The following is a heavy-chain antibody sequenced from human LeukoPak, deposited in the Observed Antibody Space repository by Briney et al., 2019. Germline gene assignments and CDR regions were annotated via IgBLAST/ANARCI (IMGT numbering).Heavy chain of an antibody. CDR1: GFTFSSYA. D-gene: IGHD1-7*01. V-gene: IGHV3-23*01. J-gene: IGHJ4*02. CDR2: ISASGGST. Sequence: GGSLRLSCAASGFTFSSYAMSWVRQAPGKGLEWFSSISASGGSTYYAESVKGRFTISRDNSKNTLFLQMNSLRAEDTAVYYCAKDGIGRAGTTDYWGQGTLVTVSS. CDR3: AKDGIGRAGTTDY.